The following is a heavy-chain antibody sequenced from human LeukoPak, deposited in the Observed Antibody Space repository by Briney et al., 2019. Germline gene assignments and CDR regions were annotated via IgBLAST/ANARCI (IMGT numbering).Heavy chain of an antibody. Sequence: GGSLRLSCAVSGITLSNYGMSWVHQAPGKGLEWVAGISDSGANTQYADSVKGRFTISRDNPKNTLYLQMNSLRAEDTAVYFCAKRGVVIRVILVGFHKEAYYFESWGQGALVTVSS. D-gene: IGHD3/OR15-3a*01. CDR1: GITLSNYG. CDR3: AKRGVVIRVILVGFHKEAYYFES. CDR2: ISDSGANT. V-gene: IGHV3-23*01. J-gene: IGHJ4*02.